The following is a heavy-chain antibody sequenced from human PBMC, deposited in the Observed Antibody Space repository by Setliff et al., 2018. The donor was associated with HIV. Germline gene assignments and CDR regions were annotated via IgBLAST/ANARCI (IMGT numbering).Heavy chain of an antibody. CDR1: GGSFSGYY. V-gene: IGHV4-34*01. D-gene: IGHD1-1*01. Sequence: KPSETLSLTCAVYGGSFSGYYWSWIRQPPGKGLEWIGEINHSGSTNYNPSLKSRVTISVDTSKNHFSLKLRSVTAADTAVYYCAQLGMVDDFDYWGQGTLVTVSS. CDR2: INHSGST. CDR3: AQLGMVDDFDY. J-gene: IGHJ4*02.